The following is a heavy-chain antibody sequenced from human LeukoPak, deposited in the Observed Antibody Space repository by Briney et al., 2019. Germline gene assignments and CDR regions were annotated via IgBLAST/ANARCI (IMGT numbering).Heavy chain of an antibody. Sequence: SVKVSCKASGGTFSSYVISWVRQAPGQGLEWMGGITPIFGTADYAQKFQGRVTITTDESTSTAYMELSSLRSEDTAVYYCARGDSSGEAFDIWGQGTMVTVSS. V-gene: IGHV1-69*05. J-gene: IGHJ3*02. CDR1: GGTFSSYV. D-gene: IGHD6-19*01. CDR3: ARGDSSGEAFDI. CDR2: ITPIFGTA.